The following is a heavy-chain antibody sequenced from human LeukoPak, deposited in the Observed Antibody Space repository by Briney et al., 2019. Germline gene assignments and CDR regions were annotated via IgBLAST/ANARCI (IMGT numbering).Heavy chain of an antibody. CDR2: MNPNSGNT. Sequence: ASVKVSCKASGYTFTSYDINWVRQATGQGLEWMGWMNPNSGNTGYAQKFQGRVTMTRNTSISTAYMELSSLGSEDTAVYYCARGLTLKSWFDPWGQGTLVTVSS. CDR3: ARGLTLKSWFDP. V-gene: IGHV1-8*01. CDR1: GYTFTSYD. J-gene: IGHJ5*02. D-gene: IGHD4/OR15-4a*01.